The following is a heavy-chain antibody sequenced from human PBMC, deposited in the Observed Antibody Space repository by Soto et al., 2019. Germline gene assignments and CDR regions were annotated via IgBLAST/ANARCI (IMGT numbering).Heavy chain of an antibody. CDR1: GFTFSSYA. Sequence: GGSLRLSCAASGFTFSSYAMTWVRQAPGKGLEWVSGISGSGGSTYYADSVKGRFTISRDNSKNTLYLQMNSLRAEDTAVYYCAKRGSYSPAYYFDYWGQGTMVTVYS. J-gene: IGHJ4*02. CDR3: AKRGSYSPAYYFDY. V-gene: IGHV3-23*01. CDR2: ISGSGGST. D-gene: IGHD1-26*01.